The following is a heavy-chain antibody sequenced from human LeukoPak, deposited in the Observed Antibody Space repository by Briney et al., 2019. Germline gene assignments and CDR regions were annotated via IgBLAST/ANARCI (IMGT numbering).Heavy chain of an antibody. D-gene: IGHD6-19*01. CDR3: ARGAVAGTFAF. V-gene: IGHV4-39*01. CDR2: IYYSGST. Sequence: SETLSLTCTVSGGSISSSSYYWGWIRQPPGKGLEWIGSIYYSGSTYYNPSLKSRVTISVDTSKNQFSLKLSSVTAADTAVYYCARGAVAGTFAFWGQGTLVTVSS. J-gene: IGHJ4*02. CDR1: GGSISSSSYY.